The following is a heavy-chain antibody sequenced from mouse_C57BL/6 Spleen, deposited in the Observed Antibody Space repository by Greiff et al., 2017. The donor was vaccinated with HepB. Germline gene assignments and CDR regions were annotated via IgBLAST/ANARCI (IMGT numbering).Heavy chain of an antibody. D-gene: IGHD2-5*01. CDR3: AKTGSNYVGFAY. J-gene: IGHJ3*01. CDR2: IYPGDGDT. CDR1: GYAFSSSW. V-gene: IGHV1-82*01. Sequence: VQLQQSGPELVKPGASVKISCKASGYAFSSSWMNWVKQRPGKGLEWIGRIYPGDGDTNYNGKFKGKATMTADKSSSTAYMQHSSLTSEDSAVYFCAKTGSNYVGFAYWGQGTLVTVSA.